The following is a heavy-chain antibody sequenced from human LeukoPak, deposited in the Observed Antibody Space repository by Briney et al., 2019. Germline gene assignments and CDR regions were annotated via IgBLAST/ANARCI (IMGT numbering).Heavy chain of an antibody. J-gene: IGHJ6*03. V-gene: IGHV3-49*04. CDR1: GFTFGDYA. Sequence: GGSLRLSCAAPGFTFGDYAMSWVRQAPGKGLEWVGFIRTEDYDGATDYGASVKGRFTISRDDSKNVAYLQMNSLNTEDTAVYYCARIFGYYYFYMDVWGKGTTVIVSS. D-gene: IGHD3-16*01. CDR3: ARIFGYYYFYMDV. CDR2: IRTEDYDGAT.